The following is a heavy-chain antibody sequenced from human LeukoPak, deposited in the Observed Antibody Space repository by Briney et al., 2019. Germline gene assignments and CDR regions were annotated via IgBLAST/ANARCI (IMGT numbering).Heavy chain of an antibody. V-gene: IGHV3-66*01. D-gene: IGHD4-23*01. CDR1: GFTVSSNY. Sequence: PGGSLRLSCAASGFTVSSNYMSWVRQAPGKGLEWVSVIYSGGSTYYADSVKGRFTISRDNSKNTLYLQMNSLRAEDTAVYYCATEYDYGGNLFDYWGQGTLVTVSS. CDR3: ATEYDYGGNLFDY. CDR2: IYSGGST. J-gene: IGHJ4*02.